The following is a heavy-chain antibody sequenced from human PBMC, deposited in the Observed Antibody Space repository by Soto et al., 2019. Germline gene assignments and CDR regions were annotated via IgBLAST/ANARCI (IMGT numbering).Heavy chain of an antibody. V-gene: IGHV3-9*01. CDR1: GFTFDDYA. D-gene: IGHD3-3*01. J-gene: IGHJ4*02. CDR3: AKGWGIFGVVMPYDY. Sequence: DVQLVESGGGLVQPGRSLRLSCAASGFTFDDYAMHWVRQAPGKGLEWVSGISWNSGSIGYADSVKGRFTISRDNAKNSLDLQMNSLRAEDTALYYCAKGWGIFGVVMPYDYWGQGTLVTVSS. CDR2: ISWNSGSI.